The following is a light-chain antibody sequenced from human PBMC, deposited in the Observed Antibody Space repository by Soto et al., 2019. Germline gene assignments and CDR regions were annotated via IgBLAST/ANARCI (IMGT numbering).Light chain of an antibody. CDR2: AAS. CDR3: QQSYRTPT. CDR1: QSIRIY. J-gene: IGKJ4*01. Sequence: DIQMTQSPSSLSASVGDRVIITCRASQSIRIYLNWYQKKPGKAPKLLIYAASNLQSGVPPRFGGSGSGTDFTFTITSLQPEDFATYYCQQSYRTPTFGGGTKVEIK. V-gene: IGKV1-39*01.